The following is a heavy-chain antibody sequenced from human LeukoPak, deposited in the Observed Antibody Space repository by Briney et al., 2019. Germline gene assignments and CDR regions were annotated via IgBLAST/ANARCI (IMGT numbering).Heavy chain of an antibody. CDR2: INPNSGGT. J-gene: IGHJ4*02. D-gene: IGHD6-13*01. Sequence: ASVNVSCKASGYTFTGYYMHWVRQAPGQGLEWMGWINPNSGGTNYAQKFQGRVTMTRDTSISTAYMELSRLRSDDTAVYYCARVTGYPGYYFDYWGQGTPVTVSS. CDR1: GYTFTGYY. V-gene: IGHV1-2*02. CDR3: ARVTGYPGYYFDY.